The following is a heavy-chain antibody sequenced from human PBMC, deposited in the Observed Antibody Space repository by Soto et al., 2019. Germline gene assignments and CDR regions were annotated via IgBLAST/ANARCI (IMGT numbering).Heavy chain of an antibody. CDR1: GFTFTNAW. Sequence: EVQLVESGGGLVKPGGSLRLSCAASGFTFTNAWMNWVRQAPGKGLECVGRIKSKINGGTTDYAAPVKGRFTISRDDSKNTLYLQMNSLKTDDTAVYYCTTQLGYCSSASCYWFDPWGQGTLVTVSS. J-gene: IGHJ5*02. CDR3: TTQLGYCSSASCYWFDP. V-gene: IGHV3-15*01. CDR2: IKSKINGGTT. D-gene: IGHD2-2*01.